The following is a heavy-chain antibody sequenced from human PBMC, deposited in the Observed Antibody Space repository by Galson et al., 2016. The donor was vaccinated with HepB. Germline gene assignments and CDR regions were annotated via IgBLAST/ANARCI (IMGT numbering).Heavy chain of an antibody. CDR3: VKVSPFATSRGYYYGLDV. J-gene: IGHJ6*02. CDR2: ITNDGSTT. D-gene: IGHD3-16*01. V-gene: IGHV3-64D*09. CDR1: GFSFSSYA. Sequence: SLRLSCAASGFSFSSYAMHWVRQAPGRGLEYVSLITNDGSTTYYVDSLKGRFIISRDNSKNTLYLQMSSLKPEDTAVYYCVKVSPFATSRGYYYGLDVWGQGTTVTFSS.